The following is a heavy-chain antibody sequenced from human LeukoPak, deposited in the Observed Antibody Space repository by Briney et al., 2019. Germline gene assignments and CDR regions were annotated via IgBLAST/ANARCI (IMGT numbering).Heavy chain of an antibody. CDR3: ARELVGATCFDY. D-gene: IGHD1-26*01. CDR1: RFTFSSYW. V-gene: IGHV3-7*01. CDR2: IKKDGSEK. Sequence: GGSLTLSCAASRFTFSSYWMSWVRQAPGKGLEWVANIKKDGSEKYYVDSVKGRFTVSRDNAKNSLYLQMNSLRAEDTAVYYCARELVGATCFDYWGQGTLVTVSS. J-gene: IGHJ4*02.